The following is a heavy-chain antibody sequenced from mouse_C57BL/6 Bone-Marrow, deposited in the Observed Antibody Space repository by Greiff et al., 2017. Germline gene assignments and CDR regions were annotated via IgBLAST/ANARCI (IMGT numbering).Heavy chain of an antibody. CDR1: GYTFTSYW. Sequence: QVHVKQPGAELVKPGASVKLSCKASGYTFTSYWMHWVKQRPGQGLEWIGMIPPNSGSTNYNEKFKSKATLTVVKSSSTAYMQLSSLTSEDSAVYYCARVGGIYWGQGTSVTVST. J-gene: IGHJ4*01. CDR3: ARVGGIY. CDR2: IPPNSGST. V-gene: IGHV1-64*01.